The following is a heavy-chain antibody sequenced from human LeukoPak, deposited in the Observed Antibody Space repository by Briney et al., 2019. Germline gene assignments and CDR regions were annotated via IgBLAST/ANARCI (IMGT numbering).Heavy chain of an antibody. J-gene: IGHJ5*02. CDR2: INPNGTIT. Sequence: GGSQRLSCAASGFAFGSCWMLWVRQAPGKGLVWVSRINPNGTITIFADSVRGRFAVSRDNAKNTLFLQMNSLRAEDTALYYCASGDDYNHKRPGIPDSWGQGTLVTVSA. CDR1: GFAFGSCW. CDR3: ASGDDYNHKRPGIPDS. D-gene: IGHD5-24*01. V-gene: IGHV3-74*01.